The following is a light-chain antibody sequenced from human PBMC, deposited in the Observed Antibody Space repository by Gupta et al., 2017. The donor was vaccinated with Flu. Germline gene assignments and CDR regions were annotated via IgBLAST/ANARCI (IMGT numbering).Light chain of an antibody. CDR2: HVT. J-gene: IGLJ2*01. Sequence: QSALTQPASVSGSPGQSITISCTGTSNDVGYYDYVSWYQQHPGKAPKLIIYHVTERPSGVSNRFSGSKSGNTASLTLSGLQVEDEADYYCNSYSSTGTHVLFGGGTKLTVL. V-gene: IGLV2-14*03. CDR3: NSYSSTGTHVL. CDR1: SNDVGYYDY.